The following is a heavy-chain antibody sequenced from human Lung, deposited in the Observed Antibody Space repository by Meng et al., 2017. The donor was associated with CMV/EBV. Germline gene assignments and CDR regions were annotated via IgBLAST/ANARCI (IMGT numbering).Heavy chain of an antibody. CDR2: ISAHDGNI. V-gene: IGHV1-18*01. D-gene: IGHD2-15*01. J-gene: IGHJ4*02. CDR1: GYSFTTYG. CDR3: ARDRYYRYVGF. Sequence: SVXVSCKASGYSFTTYGISWVRQAPGQGLEWMGWISAHDGNINYAQKFQSRVTMTTDTSTSTAYMELRSLRFGETAVYYCARDRYYRYVGFWGPGTLVTVSS.